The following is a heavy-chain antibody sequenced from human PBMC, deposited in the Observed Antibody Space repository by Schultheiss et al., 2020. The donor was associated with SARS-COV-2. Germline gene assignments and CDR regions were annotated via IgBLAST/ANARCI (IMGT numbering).Heavy chain of an antibody. V-gene: IGHV4-39*07. CDR3: ARSDWELLSFDP. CDR1: GGSISSSSYY. CDR2: IYYSGST. Sequence: GSLRLSCTVSGGSISSSSYYWGWIRQPPGKGLEWIGSIYYSGSTYYNPSLKSRVTISVDTSKNQFSLKLSSVTAADTAFYFCARSDWELLSFDPWGQGTLVTVSS. J-gene: IGHJ5*02. D-gene: IGHD2-21*02.